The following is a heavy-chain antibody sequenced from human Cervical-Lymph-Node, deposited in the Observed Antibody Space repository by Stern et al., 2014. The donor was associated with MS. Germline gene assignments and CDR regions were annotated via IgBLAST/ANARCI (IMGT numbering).Heavy chain of an antibody. CDR2: IVPRFGAA. D-gene: IGHD2/OR15-2a*01. Sequence: QVQLVQSGAEMKKPGSSVKVSCMASGGTFSDYAISWVRQAPGHGLEGMGGIVPRFGAAHYGQKFQGRVTITADESTSTAFMELSGLRSDDTAVYYCARCRVLLTAFYDSMDVWGRGTTVSVSS. J-gene: IGHJ6*02. V-gene: IGHV1-69*01. CDR1: GGTFSDYA. CDR3: ARCRVLLTAFYDSMDV.